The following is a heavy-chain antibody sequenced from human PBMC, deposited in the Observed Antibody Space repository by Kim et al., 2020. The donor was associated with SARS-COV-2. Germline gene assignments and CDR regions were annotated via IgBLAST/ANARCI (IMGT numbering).Heavy chain of an antibody. J-gene: IGHJ3*02. CDR3: AKVRSHYYSDAFDI. CDR1: GFTFGDFA. V-gene: IGHV3-9*01. Sequence: GGSLRLSCAASGFTFGDFAMHWVRQAPGKGLEWVSGMSRDSDNISYADSVRGRFTISRDNAKNFLYLQMTSLRVEDTAVYYCAKVRSHYYSDAFDICGEG. D-gene: IGHD3-10*01. CDR2: MSRDSDNI.